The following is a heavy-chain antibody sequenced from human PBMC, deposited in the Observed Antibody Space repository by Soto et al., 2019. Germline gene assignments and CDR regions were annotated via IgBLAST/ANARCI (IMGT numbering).Heavy chain of an antibody. CDR2: IKFDGSTT. CDR3: AIGAYHAYYTDV. J-gene: IGHJ6*03. CDR1: GFTFSNYW. D-gene: IGHD3-16*01. Sequence: EVQLVESGGGLVQPGGSLRLSCAASGFTFSNYWMHWVRQGPGKGLVWVSRIKFDGSTTTYADSVKGRFTISRDNAENTVYLQMSSLGAEDTAVYYCAIGAYHAYYTDVWGKGTPVSVSS. V-gene: IGHV3-74*01.